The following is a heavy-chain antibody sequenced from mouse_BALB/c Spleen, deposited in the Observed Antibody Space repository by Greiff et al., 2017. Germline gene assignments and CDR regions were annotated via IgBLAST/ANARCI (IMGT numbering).Heavy chain of an antibody. V-gene: IGHV5-17*02. CDR1: GFTFSSFG. D-gene: IGHD2-3*01. J-gene: IGHJ4*01. CDR3: ARADGYYGGYYAMDY. Sequence: EVHLVESGGGLVQPGGSRKLSCAASGFTFSSFGMHWVRQAPEKGLEWVAYISSGSSTIYYADTVKGRFTISRDNPKNTLFLQMTSLRSEDTAMYYCARADGYYGGYYAMDYWGQGTSVTVSS. CDR2: ISSGSSTI.